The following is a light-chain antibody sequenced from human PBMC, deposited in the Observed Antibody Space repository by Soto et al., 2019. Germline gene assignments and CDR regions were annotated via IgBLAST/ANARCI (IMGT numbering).Light chain of an antibody. CDR1: SSDVGGYNY. V-gene: IGLV2-14*01. CDR3: SSYTSSSTNV. Sequence: QSVLTQPASVSGSPGQSITISCTGTSSDVGGYNYVSWYQQHPGKAPKLMIYDVSNRPSGVSNRFSGSKSGNTASLTISGLQAEDEADYYCSSYTSSSTNVFGTRTKVTVL. J-gene: IGLJ1*01. CDR2: DVS.